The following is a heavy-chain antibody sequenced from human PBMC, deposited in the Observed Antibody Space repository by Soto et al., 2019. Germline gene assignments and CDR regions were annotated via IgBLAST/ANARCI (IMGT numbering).Heavy chain of an antibody. CDR2: IENDGSST. CDR3: ARDNYGRFDY. CDR1: GFTFSSFW. D-gene: IGHD4-17*01. V-gene: IGHV3-74*01. J-gene: IGHJ4*02. Sequence: VQLVESGGGLVQPGGSLRLSCAASGFTFSSFWMHWVRQLPGKGLVWISRIENDGSSTSYADSVQGRFTISRDDAKNTLYLQMNSLRAEDTAVYYCARDNYGRFDYWGQGSLVTVSS.